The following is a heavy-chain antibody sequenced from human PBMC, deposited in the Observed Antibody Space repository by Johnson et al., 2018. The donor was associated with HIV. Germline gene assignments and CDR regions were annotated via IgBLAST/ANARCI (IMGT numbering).Heavy chain of an antibody. J-gene: IGHJ3*02. D-gene: IGHD3-3*01. CDR1: GFTFSSYG. CDR2: ISFAGVKT. Sequence: QVQLVESGGGVVQPGRSLRLSCAASGFTFSSYGMAWVRQAPGKGLEWVAVISFAGVKTYYADSVRGRFTISRDNSKGTVYLQMDGLRPEDTALYYCAKELGERECEEWVSDYYDFGRELPCQDPRGVVGTFDIWGQGTMVTVSS. V-gene: IGHV3-30*18. CDR3: AKELGERECEEWVSDYYDFGRELPCQDPRGVVGTFDI.